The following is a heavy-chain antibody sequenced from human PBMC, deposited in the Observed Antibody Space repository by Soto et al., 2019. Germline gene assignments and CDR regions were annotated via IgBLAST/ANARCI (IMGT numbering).Heavy chain of an antibody. CDR3: ARDGDYYDSSGYYY. D-gene: IGHD3-22*01. CDR1: GGSISSGDYY. CDR2: IYYSGST. V-gene: IGHV4-30-4*01. J-gene: IGHJ4*02. Sequence: PSETLSLTCTVSGGSISSGDYYWSWIRQPPGKGLEWIGYIYYSGSTYYNPSLKSRVTISVDTSKNQFSLKLSSVTAADTAVYYCARDGDYYDSSGYYYWGQGTLVTVSS.